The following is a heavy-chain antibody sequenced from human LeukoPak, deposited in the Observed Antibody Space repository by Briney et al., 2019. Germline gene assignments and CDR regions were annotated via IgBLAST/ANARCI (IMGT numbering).Heavy chain of an antibody. V-gene: IGHV3-20*04. D-gene: IGHD3-3*01. CDR3: ARDAVGFTIFGVTFDY. J-gene: IGHJ4*02. Sequence: GGSLRLSCAASGFTFDDYGMRWVRQAPGKGLEWVSGINWNGGSTGYADSVKDRFTISRDNAKNSLYLQMNSLRAEDTALYYCARDAVGFTIFGVTFDYWGQGTLVTVSS. CDR2: INWNGGST. CDR1: GFTFDDYG.